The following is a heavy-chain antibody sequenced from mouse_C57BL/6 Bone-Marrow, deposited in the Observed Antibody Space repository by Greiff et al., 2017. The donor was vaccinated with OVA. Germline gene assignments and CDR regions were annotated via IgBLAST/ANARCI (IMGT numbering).Heavy chain of an antibody. V-gene: IGHV1-69*01. J-gene: IGHJ2*01. CDR3: ARSPDFDY. Sequence: VQLQQPGAELVMPGASVKLSCKASGYTFTSYWMHWVKQRPGQGLEWIGEIDPSDSYTNYNQKFKGKSTLTVDKSSSTAYMQLSSLTSEDSAVYYCARSPDFDYWGQGTTLTVSS. CDR1: GYTFTSYW. CDR2: IDPSDSYT.